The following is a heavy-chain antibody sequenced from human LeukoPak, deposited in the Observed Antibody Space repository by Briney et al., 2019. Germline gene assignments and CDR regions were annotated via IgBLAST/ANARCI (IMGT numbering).Heavy chain of an antibody. J-gene: IGHJ3*02. CDR3: ARSSHYDILTGYSEEDAFDI. CDR2: IYSGGTT. Sequence: GGSLRLSCAASGFTVSSNYMGWVRQAPGKGLEWVSVIYSGGTTDYADSVKGRFTISRDTSKNTLYLQMNSLRVEDTAVYYCARSSHYDILTGYSEEDAFDIWGQGTMVTVSS. CDR1: GFTVSSNY. V-gene: IGHV3-53*01. D-gene: IGHD3-9*01.